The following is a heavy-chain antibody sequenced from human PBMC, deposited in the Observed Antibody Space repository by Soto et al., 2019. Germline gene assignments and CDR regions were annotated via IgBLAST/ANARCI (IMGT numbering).Heavy chain of an antibody. D-gene: IGHD6-6*01. Sequence: QVQLVQSGAEVKKPGSSVKVSCKASGGTFSSYAISWVRQAPGQGLEWMGGIIPIFGTANYAQKFQGRVTITAEESTSTGYMELSSLRSEDTAVDYCASQQLGPSYYYGMDVWGQGTTVTVSS. CDR1: GGTFSSYA. V-gene: IGHV1-69*12. CDR2: IIPIFGTA. CDR3: ASQQLGPSYYYGMDV. J-gene: IGHJ6*02.